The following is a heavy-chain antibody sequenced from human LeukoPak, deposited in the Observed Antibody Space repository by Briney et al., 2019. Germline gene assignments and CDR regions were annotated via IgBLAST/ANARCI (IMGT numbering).Heavy chain of an antibody. D-gene: IGHD2-21*02. CDR2: IRGSGGNT. CDR3: ASDSYSPEYFQH. V-gene: IGHV3-23*01. CDR1: GFTFSNYA. J-gene: IGHJ1*01. Sequence: GGSLRLSCEASGFTFSNYAMSWVRQAPGKGLEWVSSIRGSGGNTNYADSVKGRFTISRDNSKNTLYLQMDSLRAEDTAVYYCASDSYSPEYFQHWGQGTLVTVSS.